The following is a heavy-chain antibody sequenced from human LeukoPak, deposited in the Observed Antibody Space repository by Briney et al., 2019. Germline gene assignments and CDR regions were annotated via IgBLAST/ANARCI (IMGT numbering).Heavy chain of an antibody. V-gene: IGHV3-53*01. D-gene: IGHD3-22*01. CDR2: IYSGGST. Sequence: GGSLRLSCAASGFTVSSNYMSWVRQAPGKGLEWVSVIYSGGSTYYADSVKGRFTISRDNSKNTLYLQMNSLRAEDTAVYYCARSVSGSGYYVDAFDIWGQGTMVTVSS. J-gene: IGHJ3*02. CDR1: GFTVSSNY. CDR3: ARSVSGSGYYVDAFDI.